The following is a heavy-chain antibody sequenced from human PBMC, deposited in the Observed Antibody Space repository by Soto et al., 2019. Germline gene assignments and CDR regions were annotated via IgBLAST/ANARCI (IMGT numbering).Heavy chain of an antibody. CDR1: GFPFSGYA. Sequence: ESGGGVVQPGRSLRLSCAASGFPFSGYAMHWVCQTPGKGLEWVAVISHDGNNKYYADPVKGRFTISRDNSKNTVYLQMDSLRDEDTAIYYCTRVGFGYSYGNGFDPWGQGTLVTVSS. CDR2: ISHDGNNK. D-gene: IGHD5-18*01. J-gene: IGHJ5*02. CDR3: TRVGFGYSYGNGFDP. V-gene: IGHV3-30-3*01.